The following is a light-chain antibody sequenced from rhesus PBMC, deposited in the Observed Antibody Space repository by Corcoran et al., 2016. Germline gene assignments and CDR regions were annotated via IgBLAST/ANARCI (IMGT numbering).Light chain of an antibody. CDR2: KAS. CDR3: QQCNTPPWT. J-gene: IGKJ1*01. V-gene: IGKV1-21*01. CDR1: QGISTW. Sequence: DIQMTQSPSSLSASVGDKVTITCRASQGISTWLAWYQQQPGKALQLLIYKASSLQSGVPSRFSGSGSGTEVTLTISSLQPEDFATYYYQQCNTPPWTFGQGTRVEIK.